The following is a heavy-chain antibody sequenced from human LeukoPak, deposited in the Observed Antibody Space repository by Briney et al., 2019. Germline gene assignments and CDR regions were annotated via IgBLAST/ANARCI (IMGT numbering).Heavy chain of an antibody. J-gene: IGHJ3*02. D-gene: IGHD2-8*01. CDR2: IYPGDSDT. CDR1: GYSFTSYW. CDR3: ARAHSRFCTNGVCPDAFDI. Sequence: GESLKISCKGSGYSFTSYWIGWVRQMPGKGLEWMGFIYPGDSDTRYSPSFQGQVTISADKSISTAYLQWSSLTASDTAKYYCARAHSRFCTNGVCPDAFDIWGQGTMVTVSS. V-gene: IGHV5-51*03.